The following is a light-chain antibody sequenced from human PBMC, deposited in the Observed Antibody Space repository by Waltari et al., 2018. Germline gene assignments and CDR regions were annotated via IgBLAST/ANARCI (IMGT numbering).Light chain of an antibody. CDR1: SSDIGGYDK. J-gene: IGLJ2*01. Sequence: QLALTQPASVPGSPGQSIPIPSTGSSSDIGGYDKASWSQHHPGKAPKLMIYDVTKRPSGISSRFSGSKSGNTASLTISGLQAEDEADYYCSSYTTNKTPVIGGGTKVTVL. V-gene: IGLV2-14*03. CDR2: DVT. CDR3: SSYTTNKTPV.